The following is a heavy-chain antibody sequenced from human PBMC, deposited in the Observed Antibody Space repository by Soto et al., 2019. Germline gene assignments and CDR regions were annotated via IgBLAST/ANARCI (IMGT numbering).Heavy chain of an antibody. V-gene: IGHV1-18*01. J-gene: IGHJ6*02. CDR2: ISAYDDNT. D-gene: IGHD3-3*02. CDR3: ARHFIFGGNYGMDV. CDR1: GYTFTRYG. Sequence: ASVKVSCKASGYTFTRYGISWVRQAPGQGLEWMGYISAYDDNTRSAQKFQVRVTITADEYTSTAYMELSSLRSEDTAVYYCARHFIFGGNYGMDVWGQGTTVTVSS.